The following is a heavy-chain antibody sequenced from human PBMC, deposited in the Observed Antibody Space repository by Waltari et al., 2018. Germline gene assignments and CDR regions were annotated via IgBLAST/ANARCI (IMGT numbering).Heavy chain of an antibody. V-gene: IGHV4-39*01. D-gene: IGHD3-9*01. CDR3: ASLPYYDILTGYFHYYYYYMDV. J-gene: IGHJ6*03. CDR2: IYYSGST. Sequence: QLQLQESGPGLVKPSETLSLTCTVSGGSIRSSSYYCGWILPPPGKGLEWIGSIYYSGSTYYNPSLKSRVTISVDTSKNQFSLKLSSVTAADTAVYYCASLPYYDILTGYFHYYYYYMDVWGKGTTVTVSS. CDR1: GGSIRSSSYY.